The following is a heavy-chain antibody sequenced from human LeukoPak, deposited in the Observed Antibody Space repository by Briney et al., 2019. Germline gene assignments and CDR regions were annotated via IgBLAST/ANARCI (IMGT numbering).Heavy chain of an antibody. J-gene: IGHJ3*02. V-gene: IGHV3-21*01. D-gene: IGHD3-22*01. CDR1: GFTFSSYS. CDR2: ISSSSSYI. Sequence: PGGSLRLSCAASGFTFSSYSMNWVRQAPGKGLEWVSSISSSSSYIYYADSVKGRFSISRDDAKNSLYLQMNSLRAEDTAVYYCARDGYYDSRGYPHDAFDIWGQGTMVTVSS. CDR3: ARDGYYDSRGYPHDAFDI.